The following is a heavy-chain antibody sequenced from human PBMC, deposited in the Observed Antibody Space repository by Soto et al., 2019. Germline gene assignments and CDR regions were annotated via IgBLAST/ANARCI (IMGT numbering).Heavy chain of an antibody. CDR3: ARDTPDTSSGFYYGMDV. D-gene: IGHD6-19*01. J-gene: IGHJ6*02. CDR2: IIPIFGTA. V-gene: IGHV1-69*13. Sequence: SVKVSSKASGVTFSSYAISWVRQAPGQGLEWMGGIIPIFGTANYAQRFQGRVTITADESTSTAYMELSSLRSEDTAVYYCARDTPDTSSGFYYGMDVWGQGTTVTVSS. CDR1: GVTFSSYA.